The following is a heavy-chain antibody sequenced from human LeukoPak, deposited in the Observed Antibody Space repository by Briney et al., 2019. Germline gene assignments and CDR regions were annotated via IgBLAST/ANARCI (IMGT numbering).Heavy chain of an antibody. CDR2: IYWNDDK. D-gene: IGHD1-26*01. CDR3: AHTESIDLAGAITHWFDP. CDR1: GFSLSTRGVG. Sequence: SGPTLVNPTQTLTLTSTFSGFSLSTRGVGGGWIRQPPGKALEWLALIYWNDDKRYSPSLKSRLPITKDTSKNQVVLTMTNMDPVDTATYYCAHTESIDLAGAITHWFDPWGQGTLVTVSS. J-gene: IGHJ5*02. V-gene: IGHV2-5*01.